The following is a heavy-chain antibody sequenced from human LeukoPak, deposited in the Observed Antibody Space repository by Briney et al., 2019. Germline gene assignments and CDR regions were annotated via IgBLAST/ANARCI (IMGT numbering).Heavy chain of an antibody. CDR2: INPNSGGT. J-gene: IGHJ6*02. CDR3: ASGLTMVRGVISMRNYYYYGMDV. V-gene: IGHV1-2*02. CDR1: GYTFTGYY. D-gene: IGHD3-10*01. Sequence: ASVKVSCKASGYTFTGYYMHWVRQAPGQGLEWMGWINPNSGGTNYAQKFQGRVTMTRDTSISTAYMELSRLRSDDTAVYYCASGLTMVRGVISMRNYYYYGMDVWGQGTTVTVSS.